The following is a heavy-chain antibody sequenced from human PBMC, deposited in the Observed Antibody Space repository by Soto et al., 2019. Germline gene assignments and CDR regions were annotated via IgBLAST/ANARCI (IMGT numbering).Heavy chain of an antibody. CDR1: GYTFTSYG. V-gene: IGHV1-18*01. D-gene: IGHD3-22*01. Sequence: GASVKVSCKASGYTFTSYGISWVRQAPGQGLEWMGWISAYNGNTNYAQKLQGRVTMTTDTSTSTAYMELRSLRSDDTAVYYCARVLVPYYYDSSGSPEGGYFDYWGQGTLVTVPQ. J-gene: IGHJ4*02. CDR2: ISAYNGNT. CDR3: ARVLVPYYYDSSGSPEGGYFDY.